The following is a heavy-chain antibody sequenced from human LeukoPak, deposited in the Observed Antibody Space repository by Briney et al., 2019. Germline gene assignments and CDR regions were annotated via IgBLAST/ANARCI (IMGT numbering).Heavy chain of an antibody. V-gene: IGHV4-59*01. Sequence: SETLSLTCTVSSDSISNYYWSWIRQPPGKGLEWIGYIYYSGSTNYNPSLKSRVTISVDTPKNQFSLKLSSVTAADTAVYYCARTTPTYYDILTGYYGKFDPWGQGTLVTVSS. J-gene: IGHJ5*02. CDR3: ARTTPTYYDILTGYYGKFDP. CDR1: SDSISNYY. CDR2: IYYSGST. D-gene: IGHD3-9*01.